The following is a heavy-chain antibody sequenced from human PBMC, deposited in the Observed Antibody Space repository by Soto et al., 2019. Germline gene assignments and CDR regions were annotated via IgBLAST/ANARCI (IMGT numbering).Heavy chain of an antibody. Sequence: QAGGSLRLSCAASGFTFGTYAMNWVRQAPGKGLEWVSGITGSSGSTYYADSVKGRFTISRDNSKNTLYLQMNSLRGDDTAVYYCAKDRSVDTRDWFDPWGRGTLVTAPQ. V-gene: IGHV3-23*01. CDR3: AKDRSVDTRDWFDP. D-gene: IGHD5-18*01. CDR1: GFTFGTYA. CDR2: ITGSSGST. J-gene: IGHJ5*02.